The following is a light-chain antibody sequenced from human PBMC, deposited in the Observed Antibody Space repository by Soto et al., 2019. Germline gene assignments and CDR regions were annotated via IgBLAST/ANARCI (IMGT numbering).Light chain of an antibody. Sequence: EGGITQSPVTLSVSPGERATFSCRASQSVSSNLAWYQQKPGLAPRLLIYGASTRATGIPARFSGSGSGTEFTLTISSXQSEDFAVYLCQQYNNWPRTFGPGTKVDIK. CDR2: GAS. J-gene: IGKJ3*01. V-gene: IGKV3-15*01. CDR3: QQYNNWPRT. CDR1: QSVSSN.